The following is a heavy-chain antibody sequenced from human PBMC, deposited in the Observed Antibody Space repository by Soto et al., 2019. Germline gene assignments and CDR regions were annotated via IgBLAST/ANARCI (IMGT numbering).Heavy chain of an antibody. J-gene: IGHJ6*02. CDR2: INHSGST. Sequence: SETLSFTCAVYGGSFSGYYWSWIRQPPGKGLEWIGEINHSGSTNYNPSLKSRVTISVDTSKNQFSLKLSSVTAADTAVYYCARAYYSSGWYRYYYYGMDVWGQGTTVTVSS. V-gene: IGHV4-34*01. D-gene: IGHD6-19*01. CDR1: GGSFSGYY. CDR3: ARAYYSSGWYRYYYYGMDV.